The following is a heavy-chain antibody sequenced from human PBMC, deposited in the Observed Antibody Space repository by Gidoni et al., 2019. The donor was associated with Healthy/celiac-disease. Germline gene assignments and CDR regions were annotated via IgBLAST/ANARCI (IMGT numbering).Heavy chain of an antibody. V-gene: IGHV3-9*01. Sequence: EVQLVESGGGLVQPGRSLRLSCSASGFTFNDYAMHWVRQAPGKGLEWVSGISWNSGSIGYADSVKGRFTISRDNAKNSLYLQMNSLRAEDTALYYCAKDFVRYSSGYGMDVWGQGTTVTVSS. D-gene: IGHD6-19*01. CDR1: GFTFNDYA. CDR3: AKDFVRYSSGYGMDV. CDR2: ISWNSGSI. J-gene: IGHJ6*02.